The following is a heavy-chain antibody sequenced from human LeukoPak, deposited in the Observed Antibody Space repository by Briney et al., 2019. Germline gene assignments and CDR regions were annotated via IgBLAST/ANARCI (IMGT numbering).Heavy chain of an antibody. V-gene: IGHV3-23*01. Sequence: GGSLRVSCAASGVTFSSYAMSWVRQAPGKGLEWVSAISGSGGSAYYADSVKGRFTVSRDNSKNTLYLQMNSLRAEDTAVYYCAKGDCSSTSCFSDYWGQGTLVTVSS. CDR1: GVTFSSYA. J-gene: IGHJ4*02. CDR3: AKGDCSSTSCFSDY. D-gene: IGHD2-2*01. CDR2: ISGSGGSA.